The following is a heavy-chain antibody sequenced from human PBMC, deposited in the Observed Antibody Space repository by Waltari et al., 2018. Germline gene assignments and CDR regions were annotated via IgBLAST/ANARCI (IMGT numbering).Heavy chain of an antibody. CDR3: ARPVVLAGEAFDI. CDR2: INHSGST. V-gene: IGHV4-34*01. J-gene: IGHJ3*02. D-gene: IGHD2-8*02. Sequence: QVQLQQWGAGLLKPSETLSLTCAVYGGSFRGYYWRGLSQPPGKGLAWIGEINHSGSTNYNPSLKSRVTISVDTSKNQFSLKLSSVTAADTAVYYCARPVVLAGEAFDIWGQGTMVTVSS. CDR1: GGSFRGYY.